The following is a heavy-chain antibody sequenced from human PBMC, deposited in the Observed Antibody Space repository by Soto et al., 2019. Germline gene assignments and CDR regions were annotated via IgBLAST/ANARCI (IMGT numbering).Heavy chain of an antibody. V-gene: IGHV1-2*02. Sequence: QVQLVQPGAEVKKPGASVKVSCKASGYSFTVYYMHWVRQDPGQGLEQMAWINPNSGDTKHAQKCQGRVTVTSDTSISTAYMELRRLRSDATVVHYCARVGEGFIDYWGQGALVSVSS. CDR2: INPNSGDT. D-gene: IGHD3-16*01. CDR3: ARVGEGFIDY. J-gene: IGHJ4*02. CDR1: GYSFTVYY.